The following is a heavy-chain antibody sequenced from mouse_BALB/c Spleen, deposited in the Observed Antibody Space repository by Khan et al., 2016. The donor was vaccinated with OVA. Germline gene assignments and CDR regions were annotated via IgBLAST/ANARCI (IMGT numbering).Heavy chain of an antibody. Sequence: EVQLQESGPDLVKPSQSLSLSCTVTCYAITSDYAWNWIQQFPGNQLEWMVYIIHSVSTSYTPSLKSQIPITRSTSKNQYFLQFNSVTTEDTATYYCTMRRAYWGQGTLVTVSS. CDR2: IIHSVST. CDR3: TMRRAY. V-gene: IGHV3-2*02. CDR1: CYAITSDYA. J-gene: IGHJ3*01.